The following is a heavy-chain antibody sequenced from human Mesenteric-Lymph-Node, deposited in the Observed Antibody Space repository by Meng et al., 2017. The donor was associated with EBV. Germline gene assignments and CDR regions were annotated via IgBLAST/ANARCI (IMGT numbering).Heavy chain of an antibody. CDR1: GFTFSSYG. Sequence: VEPVESGGCVVQPGRSLRLSCAASGFTFSSYGMHWVRQAPGKGLEWVAVISYDGSNKYYADSVKGRFTISRDNSKNTLYLQMNSLRAEDTAVYYCAKDLAYCGGDCYSYWGQGTLVTVSS. CDR2: ISYDGSNK. J-gene: IGHJ4*02. D-gene: IGHD2-21*02. CDR3: AKDLAYCGGDCYSY. V-gene: IGHV3-30*18.